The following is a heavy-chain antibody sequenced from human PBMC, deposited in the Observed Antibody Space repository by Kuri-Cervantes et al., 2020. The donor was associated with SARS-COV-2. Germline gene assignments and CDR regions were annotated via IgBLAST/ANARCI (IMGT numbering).Heavy chain of an antibody. CDR2: ISYDGSNK. V-gene: IGHV3-30-3*01. D-gene: IGHD3-16*01. Sequence: GGSLRLSCAASGFTFSSYAMHWVRQAPGKGLEWVAVISYDGSNKYYADSVKGRFTISRDNSKNTLYLQMNSLRAEDTAVYYGAKVFGGAVYDYWGQGTLVTVSS. CDR1: GFTFSSYA. J-gene: IGHJ4*02. CDR3: AKVFGGAVYDY.